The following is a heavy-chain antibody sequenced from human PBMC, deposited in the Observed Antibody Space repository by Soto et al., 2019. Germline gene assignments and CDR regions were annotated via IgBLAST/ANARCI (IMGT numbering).Heavy chain of an antibody. CDR1: GGSISSYY. J-gene: IGHJ3*02. Sequence: PSETLSLTCTVSGGSISSYYWSWIRQPPGKGLEWIGYIYYSGSTNYNPSLKSRVTISVDTSKNQFSLKLSSVTAADTAVYYCARHSADIVVVPAAILDAFDIWGQGTMVTVSS. D-gene: IGHD2-2*01. CDR3: ARHSADIVVVPAAILDAFDI. CDR2: IYYSGST. V-gene: IGHV4-59*08.